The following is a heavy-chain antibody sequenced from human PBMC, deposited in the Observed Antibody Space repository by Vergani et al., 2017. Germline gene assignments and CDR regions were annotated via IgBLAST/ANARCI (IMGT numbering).Heavy chain of an antibody. V-gene: IGHV1-2*02. CDR1: GYTFAGYN. Sequence: QVQLVQSGAEVKKPGASVKVSCKASGYTFAGYNIHWVRQAPGQGPELMGWINPNSGGTNYAQKFQGRVTMTRDTSINTAYMELSRLRSDDTAVYYCARGWSGYSTSWFFEYWGQGTLVTVSS. CDR3: ARGWSGYSTSWFFEY. D-gene: IGHD6-13*01. J-gene: IGHJ4*02. CDR2: INPNSGGT.